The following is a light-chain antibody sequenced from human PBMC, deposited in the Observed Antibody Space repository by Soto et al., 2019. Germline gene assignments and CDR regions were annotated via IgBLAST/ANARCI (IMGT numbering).Light chain of an antibody. CDR2: AAS. CDR3: KKYISAPFT. V-gene: IGKV1-27*01. CDR1: QGISNY. Sequence: DIQMTQSPSSLSASVGDRVTITCRASQGISNYLAWYQQNPGKVPNLLIYAASTLQSGVPSRFSGSGSGADFTLAINSLQPEDVAAYYCKKYISAPFTFGPGTKVDIK. J-gene: IGKJ3*01.